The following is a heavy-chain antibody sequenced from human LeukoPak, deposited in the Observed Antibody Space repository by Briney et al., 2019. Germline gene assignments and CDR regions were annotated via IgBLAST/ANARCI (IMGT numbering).Heavy chain of an antibody. CDR2: IIPIFGTA. Sequence: ASVKVSCKASGGTFSSYAISWVRQAPGQGLEWMGGIIPIFGTANYAQKFQGRVTITADESTSTAYMELSSLRSEDTAVYYCASGGIVGATQSSGVDYWGQGTLVTVSS. V-gene: IGHV1-69*13. CDR3: ASGGIVGATQSSGVDY. CDR1: GGTFSSYA. J-gene: IGHJ4*02. D-gene: IGHD1-26*01.